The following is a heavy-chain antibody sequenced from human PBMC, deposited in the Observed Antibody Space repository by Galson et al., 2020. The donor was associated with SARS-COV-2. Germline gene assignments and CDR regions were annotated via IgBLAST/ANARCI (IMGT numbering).Heavy chain of an antibody. CDR1: GFTFSSYG. V-gene: IGHV3-30*18. CDR2: ISYDGSNK. CDR3: AKERALGYSYVGNYYYYGMDV. Sequence: GGSLRLSCAASGFTFSSYGMHWVRQAPGKGLEWVAVISYDGSNKYYADSVKGRFTISRDNSKNTLYLQMNSLRAEDTAVYYCAKERALGYSYVGNYYYYGMDVWGQGTTVTVSS. D-gene: IGHD5-18*01. J-gene: IGHJ6*02.